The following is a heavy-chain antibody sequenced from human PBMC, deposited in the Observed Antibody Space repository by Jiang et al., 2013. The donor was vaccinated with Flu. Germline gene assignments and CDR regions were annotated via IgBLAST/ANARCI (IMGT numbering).Heavy chain of an antibody. CDR2: VFTSGST. D-gene: IGHD3-10*01. CDR3: ARGGVGGHDS. Sequence: GSGLVKPSQTLSLTCTVSRGSIDSGGYYWSWIRQPAGKELQWIGRVFTSGSTSYNPSLRSRATISIDTAKNQFSLNLSSVTAADTAVYYCARGGVGGHDSWGQGTWSPSPQ. J-gene: IGHJ4*02. CDR1: RGSIDSGGYY. V-gene: IGHV4-61*02.